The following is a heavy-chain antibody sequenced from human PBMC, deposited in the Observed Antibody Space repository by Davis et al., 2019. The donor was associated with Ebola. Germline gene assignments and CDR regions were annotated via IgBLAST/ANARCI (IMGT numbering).Heavy chain of an antibody. CDR2: ISTYNGNT. Sequence: AASVKVSCKASGYTFTSYGISWVRQAPRQGLEWMGWISTYNGNTNFAQKLQGRVTMTTDTSTSSAYMELRSLRSDDTAVYYCARMAAAGNKLDVWGQGTTVTVSS. J-gene: IGHJ6*02. V-gene: IGHV1-18*04. CDR1: GYTFTSYG. D-gene: IGHD6-13*01. CDR3: ARMAAAGNKLDV.